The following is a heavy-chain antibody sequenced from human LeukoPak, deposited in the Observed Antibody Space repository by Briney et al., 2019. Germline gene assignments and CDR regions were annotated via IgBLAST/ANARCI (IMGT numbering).Heavy chain of an antibody. CDR2: IRYDVSNK. CDR1: GFTFSSYG. V-gene: IGHV3-30*02. Sequence: GGSLRLSCAASGFTFSSYGIHWVRQAPGKGLGWVAFIRYDVSNKYYADSVKGRFTLSRDNSKNTLYLQMNSLRAEDTAVYYCAKDLDSSSWYSPVDHWGQGTLVPVSS. J-gene: IGHJ4*02. CDR3: AKDLDSSSWYSPVDH. D-gene: IGHD6-13*01.